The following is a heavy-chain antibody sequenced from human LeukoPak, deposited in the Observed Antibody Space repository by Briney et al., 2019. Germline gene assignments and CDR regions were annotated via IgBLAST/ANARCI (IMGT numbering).Heavy chain of an antibody. CDR1: GFTFSSYS. Sequence: GGSLRLSCAASGFTFSSYSMNWVRQAPGKGLEWVSSISSSSSYIYYADSVKGRFTISRDNAKNSLHLQMNSLRAEDTAVYYCARDRYGSGSYYNSFDYWGQGTLVTVSS. V-gene: IGHV3-21*01. CDR2: ISSSSSYI. D-gene: IGHD3-10*01. J-gene: IGHJ4*02. CDR3: ARDRYGSGSYYNSFDY.